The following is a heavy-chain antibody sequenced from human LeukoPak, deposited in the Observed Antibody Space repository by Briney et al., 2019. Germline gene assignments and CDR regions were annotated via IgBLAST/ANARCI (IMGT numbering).Heavy chain of an antibody. J-gene: IGHJ4*02. CDR1: GYTFTSYA. D-gene: IGHD1-26*01. Sequence: ASVKVSCKASGYTFTSYAMHWVRQAPGQRLEWMGWINAGNGNTKYSQKLQGRVTMTTDTSTSTAYMELRSLRSDDTAVYYCARRLRGIVGATQGYFDYWGQGTLVTVSS. CDR3: ARRLRGIVGATQGYFDY. V-gene: IGHV1-3*01. CDR2: INAGNGNT.